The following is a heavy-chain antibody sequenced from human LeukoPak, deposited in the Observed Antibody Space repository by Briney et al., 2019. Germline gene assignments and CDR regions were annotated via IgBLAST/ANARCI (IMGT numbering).Heavy chain of an antibody. J-gene: IGHJ4*02. CDR2: IKNDGSET. V-gene: IGHV3-7*03. Sequence: GGSLRLSCAVSGFNFRDHWMDWVRQAPGKGLQWVGHIKNDGSETYYLDSLKGRFNISRDNTNNALYLQMNSLRVEDTAVYYCVKNDGWFHLAQWGQGTLVTVSS. D-gene: IGHD6-19*01. CDR3: VKNDGWFHLAQ. CDR1: GFNFRDHW.